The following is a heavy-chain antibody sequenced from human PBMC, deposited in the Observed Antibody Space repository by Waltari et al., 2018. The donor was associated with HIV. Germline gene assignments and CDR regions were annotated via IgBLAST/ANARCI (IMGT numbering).Heavy chain of an antibody. J-gene: IGHJ4*02. CDR1: GGSIKSSSYY. V-gene: IGHV4-39*01. CDR3: ARHGRMGGGTHRRYFDY. Sequence: QLQLQESGPGLVKPSETLSLTCSVSGGSIKSSSYYWGWVRQPPGKGLVWVGSIFYSGSTYYNPSLKSRVTISVDTSKNQFSLRRTSVTAADTAVYYCARHGRMGGGTHRRYFDYWGQGTLVTVSS. D-gene: IGHD3-16*01. CDR2: IFYSGST.